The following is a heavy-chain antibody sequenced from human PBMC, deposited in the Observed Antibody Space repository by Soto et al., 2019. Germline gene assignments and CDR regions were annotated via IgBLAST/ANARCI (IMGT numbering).Heavy chain of an antibody. D-gene: IGHD6-13*01. J-gene: IGHJ6*02. Sequence: PGGSLRLSCAASGFTFSSYAMHWVRQAPGKGLEWVAVISYDGSNKYYADSVKGRFTISRDNSKNTLYLQMNSLRAEDTAVYYCAXSNIAAGHYYYYYGMDVWGQGTTVTVSS. CDR2: ISYDGSNK. CDR1: GFTFSSYA. V-gene: IGHV3-30-3*01. CDR3: AXSNIAAGHYYYYYGMDV.